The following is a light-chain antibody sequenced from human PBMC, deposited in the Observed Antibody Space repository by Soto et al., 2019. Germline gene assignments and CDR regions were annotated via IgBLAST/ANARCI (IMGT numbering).Light chain of an antibody. Sequence: DIQMTQSPSSVSASIGDRVTTTCRASQAIGSWLAWYQQKPGKAPNLLIYSASILQSGVPSRFRGSASGTDFTLTISSLQPEDFATYYCQQSNSFPLTFGGGTKVDIK. J-gene: IGKJ4*01. CDR3: QQSNSFPLT. V-gene: IGKV1-12*01. CDR1: QAIGSW. CDR2: SAS.